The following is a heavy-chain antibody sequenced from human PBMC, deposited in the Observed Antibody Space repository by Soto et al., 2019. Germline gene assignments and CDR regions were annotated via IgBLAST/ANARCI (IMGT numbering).Heavy chain of an antibody. Sequence: PGGSLRLSCAASGFTFSSYAMSWVRQAPGKGLEWVSAISGSGGSTYYADSVKGRFTISRDNSKNTLYLQMNSLRAEDTAGYYCAKWPVNYYDCSRHFDYWGQGTLVTVSS. CDR1: GFTFSSYA. V-gene: IGHV3-23*01. J-gene: IGHJ4*02. CDR3: AKWPVNYYDCSRHFDY. CDR2: ISGSGGST. D-gene: IGHD3-22*01.